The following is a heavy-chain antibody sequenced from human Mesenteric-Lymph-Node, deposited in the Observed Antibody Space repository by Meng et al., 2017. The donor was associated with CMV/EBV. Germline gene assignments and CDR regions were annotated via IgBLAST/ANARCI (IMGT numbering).Heavy chain of an antibody. V-gene: IGHV1-18*01. CDR1: GYTFTGDD. CDR2: ISPYNNNA. J-gene: IGHJ4*02. CDR3: AISDFAY. Sequence: SVKVSCKTSGYTFTGDDITWVRQAPGKGLEWMGWISPYNNNANYAQSLQGRVAMTTDTSTSTAYMELRSLTSDDTAIYYCAISDFAYWGRGTLVTVSS.